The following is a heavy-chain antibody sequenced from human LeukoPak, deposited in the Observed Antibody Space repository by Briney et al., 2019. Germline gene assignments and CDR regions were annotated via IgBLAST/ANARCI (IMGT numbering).Heavy chain of an antibody. D-gene: IGHD3-16*02. CDR3: AVERGSYRYWRY. Sequence: PSETLSLTCAVYGGSFSGYYWSWIRQPPGKGLEWIGEINHSGSTNYNPSLKSRVTISVDTSKNQFSLKLSSVTAADTAVYYCAVERGSYRYWRYWGQGTLVTVSS. V-gene: IGHV4-34*01. CDR1: GGSFSGYY. CDR2: INHSGST. J-gene: IGHJ4*02.